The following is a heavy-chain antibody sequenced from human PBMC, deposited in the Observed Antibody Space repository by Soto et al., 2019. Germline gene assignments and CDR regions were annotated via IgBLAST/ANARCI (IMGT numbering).Heavy chain of an antibody. Sequence: QELLVESGGGVVQPGRSLRLSCAATGFTFSTYAMHWVRQAPGKGLEWVALTSYDGSKKYHADSVRGRFTISRDNSKNTLYLQMNNLRPEDTAVYYCARVSFDNTGYYYFFDHWGQGTLVTVSS. J-gene: IGHJ4*02. CDR3: ARVSFDNTGYYYFFDH. V-gene: IGHV3-30*03. CDR1: GFTFSTYA. D-gene: IGHD3-22*01. CDR2: TSYDGSKK.